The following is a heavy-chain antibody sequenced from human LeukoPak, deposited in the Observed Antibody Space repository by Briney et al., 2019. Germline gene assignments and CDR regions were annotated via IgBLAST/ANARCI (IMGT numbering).Heavy chain of an antibody. CDR2: ISGSGGST. Sequence: GGSLRPSCAASGFTFSGYAMSWVRQAPAKGLEWVSAISGSGGSTYYADSVKGRFTISRDNSKNTLYLQMNSLRAEDTAVYYCAKAKKYCSGGSCYYFDYWGQGTLVTVSS. J-gene: IGHJ4*02. V-gene: IGHV3-23*01. D-gene: IGHD2-15*01. CDR3: AKAKKYCSGGSCYYFDY. CDR1: GFTFSGYA.